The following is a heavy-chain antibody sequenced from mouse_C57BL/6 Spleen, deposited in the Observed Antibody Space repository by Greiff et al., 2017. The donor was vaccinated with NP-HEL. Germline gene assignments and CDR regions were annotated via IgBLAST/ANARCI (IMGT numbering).Heavy chain of an antibody. V-gene: IGHV1-15*01. CDR1: GYTFTDYE. CDR3: TRWGLGRDY. Sequence: VQLQESGAELVRPGASVTLSCKASGYTFTDYEMHWVKQTPVHGLEWIGAIDPETGGTAYNQKFKGKAILTADKSSSTAYMELRSLTSEDSAVYYCTRWGLGRDYWGQGTTLTVSS. D-gene: IGHD4-1*01. CDR2: IDPETGGT. J-gene: IGHJ2*01.